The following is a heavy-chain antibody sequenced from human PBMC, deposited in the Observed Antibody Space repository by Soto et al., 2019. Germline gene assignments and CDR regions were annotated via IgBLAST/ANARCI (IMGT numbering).Heavy chain of an antibody. Sequence: QITLKESGPTLVKPTQTLTLTCTFSGFSLSSDGVGVGWIRQPPGKALEWLAFIYWDDDKRYSPSLESRLTNTKDTSKNQVVLTMADVETVDTATYYCARRRFSSGWNFDFWGQGTLVTVSS. J-gene: IGHJ4*02. D-gene: IGHD6-19*01. CDR2: IYWDDDK. CDR1: GFSLSSDGVG. CDR3: ARRRFSSGWNFDF. V-gene: IGHV2-5*02.